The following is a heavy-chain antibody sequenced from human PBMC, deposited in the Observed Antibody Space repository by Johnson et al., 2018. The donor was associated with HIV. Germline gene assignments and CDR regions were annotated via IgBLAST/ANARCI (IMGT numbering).Heavy chain of an antibody. CDR2: IYSGGST. V-gene: IGHV3-66*02. D-gene: IGHD3-22*01. Sequence: VQLVESGGGVVQPGGSLRLSCAASGFTVSSNYMSWVRQAPGKGLEWVSVIYSGGSTYYVDSVKGRFTISRDNAKNSLYLQMNSLRAEDTAVYYCARGSRYTYDNDDAYLLHAFDFWGQGTMVTVSS. J-gene: IGHJ3*01. CDR1: GFTVSSNY. CDR3: ARGSRYTYDNDDAYLLHAFDF.